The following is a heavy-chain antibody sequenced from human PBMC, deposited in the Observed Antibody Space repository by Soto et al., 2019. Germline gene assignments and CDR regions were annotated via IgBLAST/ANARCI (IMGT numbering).Heavy chain of an antibody. D-gene: IGHD3-10*01. V-gene: IGHV1-69*01. CDR1: GGTFSSYA. Sequence: QVQLVQSGAEVKKPGSSVKVSCKASGGTFSSYAISWVRQAPGQGLEWMGGIIPIFGTANYAQKFQGRVTSTADESTSTAYMELSSLRSEDTAVYYCAVRGYGSGSYYYYYGMDVWGQGTTVTVSS. CDR2: IIPIFGTA. J-gene: IGHJ6*02. CDR3: AVRGYGSGSYYYYYGMDV.